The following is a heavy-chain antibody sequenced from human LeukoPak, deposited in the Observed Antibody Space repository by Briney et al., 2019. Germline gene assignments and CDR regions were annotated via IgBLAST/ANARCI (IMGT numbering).Heavy chain of an antibody. CDR2: ISSSSSYI. D-gene: IGHD4-17*01. V-gene: IGHV3-21*04. CDR1: GFTFSSYA. Sequence: GGSLRLSCAASGFTFSSYAMSWVRQAPGKGLEWVSSISSSSSYIYYADSVKGRFTISRDNAKNSLYLQMNSLRAEDTAVYYCAKVKDGDYFDYWGQGTLVTVSS. CDR3: AKVKDGDYFDY. J-gene: IGHJ4*02.